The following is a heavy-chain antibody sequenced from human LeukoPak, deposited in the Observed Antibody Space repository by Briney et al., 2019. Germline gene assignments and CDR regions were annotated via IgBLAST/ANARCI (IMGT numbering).Heavy chain of an antibody. D-gene: IGHD3-22*01. V-gene: IGHV4-4*07. CDR3: ATAPDDYDSSGYYFDY. CDR2: MFTSGST. CDR1: GGSISSYY. Sequence: PSETLSLTCTVSGGSISSYYWSWIRQPAGKGLEWIGRMFTSGSTNYNPSLKSRVTISVDTSKNQFSLKLSSVTAADTAVYYCATAPDDYDSSGYYFDYWGQGTLVTVSS. J-gene: IGHJ4*02.